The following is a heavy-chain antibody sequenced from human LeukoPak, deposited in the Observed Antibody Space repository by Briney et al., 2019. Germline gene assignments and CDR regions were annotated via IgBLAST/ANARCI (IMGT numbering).Heavy chain of an antibody. J-gene: IGHJ4*02. CDR2: INPNSGGT. CDR1: GYTFTSYY. D-gene: IGHD4-17*01. CDR3: ARDAMTSVTTSPYYFDY. Sequence: ASVKVSCKASGYTFTSYYMHWVRQAPGQGLEWMGWINPNSGGTNYAQKFQGRVTMTKDTSTSTVYMELSSLRSGDTAVFYCARDAMTSVTTSPYYFDYWGQGTLVTVSS. V-gene: IGHV1-2*02.